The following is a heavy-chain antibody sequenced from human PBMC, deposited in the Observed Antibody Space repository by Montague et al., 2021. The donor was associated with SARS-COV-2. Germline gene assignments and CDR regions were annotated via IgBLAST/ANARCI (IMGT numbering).Heavy chain of an antibody. Sequence: SETLSLTCTVSGGSISSYYWSWIRQPPGKGLEWIGYIYYSGSTNXNPSLKSRVTISVDTPKNQFSLKLSSVTAADTAVYYCARGSGWMGNAFDIWGQGTMVTVSS. CDR2: IYYSGST. CDR3: ARGSGWMGNAFDI. CDR1: GGSISSYY. D-gene: IGHD6-19*01. J-gene: IGHJ3*02. V-gene: IGHV4-59*01.